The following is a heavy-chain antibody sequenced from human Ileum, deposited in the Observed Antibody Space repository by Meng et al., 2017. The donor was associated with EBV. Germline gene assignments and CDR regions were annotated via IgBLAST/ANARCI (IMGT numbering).Heavy chain of an antibody. CDR2: VYSGTT. J-gene: IGHJ4*02. CDR3: ARGGQWEPLDS. Sequence: QVPLQESGPRLVKPSETLALTCTVSGASMTNNYWSWIRQSPGKTLEWIGFVYSGTTSYNPSLKSRVSLSEDTSKGQFSLRLTSVTAADTAVYYCARGGQWEPLDSWGQGILVTVSS. CDR1: GASMTNNY. V-gene: IGHV4-59*01. D-gene: IGHD1-26*01.